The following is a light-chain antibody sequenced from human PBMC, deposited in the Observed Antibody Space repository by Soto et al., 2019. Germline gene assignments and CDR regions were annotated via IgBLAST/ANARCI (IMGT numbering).Light chain of an antibody. CDR2: SAS. CDR3: QQSSSTTHT. J-gene: IGKJ2*01. Sequence: DIQMTQSRSSLSASRGDRVTITCRASQTINIYLHWYQQRPGKAPKLLIYSASSLQTGVPPRCTGSGSRTHFTLTIRSLQPEAFATYSYQQSSSTTHTFXQGTKVDIK. V-gene: IGKV1-39*01. CDR1: QTINIY.